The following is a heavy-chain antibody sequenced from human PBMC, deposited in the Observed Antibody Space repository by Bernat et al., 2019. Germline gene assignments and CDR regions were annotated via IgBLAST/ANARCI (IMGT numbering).Heavy chain of an antibody. J-gene: IGHJ4*02. D-gene: IGHD3-3*01. CDR2: IRSKAYGGTT. Sequence: EVQLVESGGGLVQPGRSLRLPCTASGFTFGVYAMSWVRQAPGKGLEGVGFIRSKAYGGTTEYAASVKGRFTISRDDSKSIAYLQMNSLKTEDTAVYYCTREDLYDFWSGYYYYFDYWGQGTLVTVSS. CDR3: TREDLYDFWSGYYYYFDY. V-gene: IGHV3-49*04. CDR1: GFTFGVYA.